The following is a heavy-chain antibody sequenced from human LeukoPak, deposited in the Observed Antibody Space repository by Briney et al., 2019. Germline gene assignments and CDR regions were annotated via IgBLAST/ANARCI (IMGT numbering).Heavy chain of an antibody. D-gene: IGHD3-3*01. CDR1: GYSFTSYW. CDR2: IYPGDSDT. J-gene: IGHJ5*02. Sequence: GESLKISCQGSGYSFTSYWIGWVRQMPGKGLEGMGIIYPGDSDTRYTPSLQGQVTISADKSISTAYLQWSSLKASDAAMYYCARHVTPDTQLRFLEKIDPWGQGTLVTVSS. CDR3: ARHVTPDTQLRFLEKIDP. V-gene: IGHV5-51*01.